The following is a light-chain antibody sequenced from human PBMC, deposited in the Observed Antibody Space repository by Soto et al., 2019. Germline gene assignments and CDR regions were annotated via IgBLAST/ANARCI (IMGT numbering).Light chain of an antibody. CDR1: QSVGTH. CDR2: DAS. J-gene: IGKJ4*01. CDR3: QQRSNWPPGGT. V-gene: IGKV3-11*01. Sequence: EIVLTQSPATLSLSPGERATLSCRASQSVGTHLAWYQKKPGQGPRLLIYDASTRATGTPARFSGGGSGTDFTLTISSLEPDDFAVYYCQQRSNWPPGGTFGGGTKVEIK.